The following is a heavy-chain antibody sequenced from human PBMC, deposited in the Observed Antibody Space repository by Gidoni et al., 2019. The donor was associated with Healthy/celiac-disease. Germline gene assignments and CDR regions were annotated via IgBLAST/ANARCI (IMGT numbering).Heavy chain of an antibody. Sequence: EVQLVESGGGLVQPGGSLRLSCAASGFTFSDHYMDWVRQAPGKGLEWVGRTRNKANSYTTEYAASVKGRFTISRDDSKNSLYLQMNSLKTEDTAVYYCARDGESMVRGDSLAFDIWGQGTMVTVSS. V-gene: IGHV3-72*01. D-gene: IGHD3-10*01. CDR1: GFTFSDHY. CDR2: TRNKANSYTT. CDR3: ARDGESMVRGDSLAFDI. J-gene: IGHJ3*02.